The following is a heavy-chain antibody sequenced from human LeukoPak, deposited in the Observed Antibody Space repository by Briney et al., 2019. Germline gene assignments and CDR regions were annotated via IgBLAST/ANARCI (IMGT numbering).Heavy chain of an antibody. J-gene: IGHJ4*02. D-gene: IGHD3-10*01. Sequence: GGSLRLSCAASGFTFSSYEMNWVRQAPGKGLEWVSYISSSGSTIYYADSVKGRFTISRGNAKNSLYLQMNSLRGEDTAVYYCARGNTYYYGSGSSYYFDYWGQGTLVTVSS. CDR1: GFTFSSYE. CDR2: ISSSGSTI. CDR3: ARGNTYYYGSGSSYYFDY. V-gene: IGHV3-48*03.